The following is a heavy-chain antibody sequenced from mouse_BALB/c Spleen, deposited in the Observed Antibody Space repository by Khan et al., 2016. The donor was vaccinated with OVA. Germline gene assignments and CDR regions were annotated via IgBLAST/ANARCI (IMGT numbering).Heavy chain of an antibody. CDR3: ARMKPYWYFDL. V-gene: IGHV9-3-1*01. Sequence: QIQLVQSEPELKKPGETVKISCKASGYTFTNYGMNWVKQAPGKGLKWMGWINTYTGEPTYADDFKGRFAFSLETSASTAYLQINNLKNEDTAKYFCARMKPYWYFDLWGAGTTVTVSS. CDR1: GYTFTNYG. CDR2: INTYTGEP. J-gene: IGHJ1*01.